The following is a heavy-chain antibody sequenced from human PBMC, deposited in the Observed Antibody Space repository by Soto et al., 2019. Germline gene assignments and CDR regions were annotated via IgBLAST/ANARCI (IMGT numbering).Heavy chain of an antibody. Sequence: ASVKVSCKASGGTFSSYAISWVRQAPGQGLEWMGGIIPIFGTANYAQKFQGRVTITADESTSTAYMELGSLRSEDTAVYYCAREIVNSGSYYYYMDVWGKGTTVTVSS. D-gene: IGHD1-26*01. J-gene: IGHJ6*03. CDR2: IIPIFGTA. V-gene: IGHV1-69*13. CDR3: AREIVNSGSYYYYMDV. CDR1: GGTFSSYA.